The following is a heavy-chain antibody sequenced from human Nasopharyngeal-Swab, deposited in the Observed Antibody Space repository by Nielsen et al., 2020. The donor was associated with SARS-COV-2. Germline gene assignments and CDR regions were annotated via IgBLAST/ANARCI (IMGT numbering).Heavy chain of an antibody. V-gene: IGHV4-39*01. D-gene: IGHD6-19*01. Sequence: RQAPGKGLEWIGSIYYSGSTYYKPSLKSRVTISVDTSKNQFSLKLSSVTAADTAVYYCATERAIAVAGTFGAKFDYWGQGTLVTVSS. CDR2: IYYSGST. J-gene: IGHJ4*02. CDR3: ATERAIAVAGTFGAKFDY.